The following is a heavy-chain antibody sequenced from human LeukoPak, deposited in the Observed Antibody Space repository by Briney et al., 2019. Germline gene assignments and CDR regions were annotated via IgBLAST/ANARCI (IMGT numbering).Heavy chain of an antibody. CDR3: ARDARVVLDY. CDR1: GFTFSSYA. D-gene: IGHD2/OR15-2a*01. Sequence: GGSLRLSCAASGFTFSSYAMSWVRQAPGKGLEWVANIKQDGSEKYYVDSVKGRFTISRDNAKNSLYLQMNSLRAEDTAVYFCARDARVVLDYWGQGTLVAVSS. J-gene: IGHJ4*02. CDR2: IKQDGSEK. V-gene: IGHV3-7*01.